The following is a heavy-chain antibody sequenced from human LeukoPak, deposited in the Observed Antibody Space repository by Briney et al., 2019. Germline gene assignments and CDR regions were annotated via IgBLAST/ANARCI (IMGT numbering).Heavy chain of an antibody. CDR3: ARELQQQLVFGWFDP. Sequence: ASVTLSFKSSGYAVTSSYMHWVRHGPGQGLGWMGWSNANSGGTNYAQKFQRRVTITRDTSISKAYMELSRLISDDTAVYYCARELQQQLVFGWFDPWGQGTLVTVSS. CDR1: GYAVTSSY. D-gene: IGHD6-13*01. V-gene: IGHV1-2*02. J-gene: IGHJ5*02. CDR2: SNANSGGT.